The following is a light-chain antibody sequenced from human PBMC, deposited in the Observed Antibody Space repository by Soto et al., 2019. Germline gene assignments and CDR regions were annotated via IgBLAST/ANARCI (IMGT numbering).Light chain of an antibody. CDR1: SSNIGAGYD. CDR2: ANS. J-gene: IGLJ2*01. Sequence: QSVLTQLPSVSGAPGQRVTISCTGSSSNIGAGYDVHWYQQLPGTAPKLLIYANSNRPSGVPDRFSGSKSGTSASLAITGLQAEDEADYYCQSYDSSLSVVVFGGGTKLTVL. V-gene: IGLV1-40*01. CDR3: QSYDSSLSVVV.